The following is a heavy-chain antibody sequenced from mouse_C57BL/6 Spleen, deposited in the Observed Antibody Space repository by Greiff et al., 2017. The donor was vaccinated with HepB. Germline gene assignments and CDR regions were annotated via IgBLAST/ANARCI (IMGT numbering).Heavy chain of an antibody. CDR1: GYTFTSYW. V-gene: IGHV1-64*01. CDR2: IHPNSGST. Sequence: VQLQQPGAELVKPGASVKLSCKASGYTFTSYWMHWVKQRPGQGLEWIGMIHPNSGSTNYNEKFKSKATLTVDKSSSTAYMQLSSLTSEDSAVYYCARVDVSLYAMDYWGQGTSVTVSS. J-gene: IGHJ4*01. CDR3: ARVDVSLYAMDY. D-gene: IGHD1-1*01.